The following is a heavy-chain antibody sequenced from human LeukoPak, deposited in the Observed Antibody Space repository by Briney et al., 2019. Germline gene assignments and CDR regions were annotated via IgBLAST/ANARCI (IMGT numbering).Heavy chain of an antibody. CDR3: AKDRVSGWYETLSDY. J-gene: IGHJ4*02. D-gene: IGHD6-19*01. Sequence: QTGGSLRLSCAASGFTFSSYAMSWVRQAPGKGLEWVSAISGSGGSTYYADSVKGRFTISRDNSKNTLYLQMNSLRAEDTAVYYCAKDRVSGWYETLSDYWGQGTLVTVSS. CDR2: ISGSGGST. V-gene: IGHV3-23*01. CDR1: GFTFSSYA.